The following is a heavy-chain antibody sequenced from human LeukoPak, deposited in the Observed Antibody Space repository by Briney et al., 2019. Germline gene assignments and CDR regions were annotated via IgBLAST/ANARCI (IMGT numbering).Heavy chain of an antibody. J-gene: IGHJ4*02. V-gene: IGHV3-7*01. Sequence: GGSLRLSCAVSGFTFSKFWMHWVRQAPGKGLEWVANIKQDGSVKYYVDSVKGRFTISRDNAKNSLFLQMNSLGVEDTAVYYCAASRSLDRSLDYWGQGTLVTVSS. CDR1: GFTFSKFW. D-gene: IGHD3-9*01. CDR3: AASRSLDRSLDY. CDR2: IKQDGSVK.